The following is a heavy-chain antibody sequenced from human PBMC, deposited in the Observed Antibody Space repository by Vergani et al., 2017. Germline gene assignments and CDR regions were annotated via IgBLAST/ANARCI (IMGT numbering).Heavy chain of an antibody. V-gene: IGHV3-49*03. CDR1: GFTFGDYA. CDR2: IRSKTDGGTT. J-gene: IGHJ6*02. Sequence: EVQLVESGGGLVQPGRSLRLSCTASGFTFGDYAMSWFRQAPGKGLEWVGFIRSKTDGGTTDYAAPVKGRFTISRDDSKNTLYLQMNSLKTEDTAVYYCTTDKWELDYYYYYGMDVWGQGTTVTVSS. D-gene: IGHD1-26*01. CDR3: TTDKWELDYYYYYGMDV.